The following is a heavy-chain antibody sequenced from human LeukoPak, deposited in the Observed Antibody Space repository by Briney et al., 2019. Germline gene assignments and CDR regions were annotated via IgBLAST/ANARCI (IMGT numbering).Heavy chain of an antibody. CDR3: ARGQYYYDSSGYPPSGFGY. D-gene: IGHD3-22*01. Sequence: SETLSLTCTVSGGSISSSSYYWGWIRQPPGKGLEWIGSIYYSGSTYYNPSLKSRVTISVDMSKNQFSLKLSSVTAADTAVYYCARGQYYYDSSGYPPSGFGYWGQGTLVTVSS. CDR1: GGSISSSSYY. CDR2: IYYSGST. J-gene: IGHJ4*02. V-gene: IGHV4-39*01.